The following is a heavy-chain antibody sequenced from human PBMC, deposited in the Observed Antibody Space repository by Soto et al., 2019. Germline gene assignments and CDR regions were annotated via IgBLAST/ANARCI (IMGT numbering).Heavy chain of an antibody. Sequence: QLQLQESGSGLVKPSQTLSLTCAVSGGSISSGGYSWSWLRQPPGKGLEWIGYIYHSGSTYYNPSRKHRDPSXXNXSXXQRSRLLRSGIAEDTAAYYHSSRSFCDSRSWGLDRWRQGTLVTVSS. CDR1: GGSISSGGYS. J-gene: IGHJ5*02. D-gene: IGHD3-22*01. CDR3: SSRSFCDSRSWGLDR. CDR2: IYHSGST. V-gene: IGHV4-30-2*01.